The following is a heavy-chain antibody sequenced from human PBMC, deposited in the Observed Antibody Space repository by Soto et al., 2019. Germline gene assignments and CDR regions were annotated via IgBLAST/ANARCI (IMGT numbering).Heavy chain of an antibody. J-gene: IGHJ6*02. D-gene: IGHD1-26*01. V-gene: IGHV1-24*01. CDR2: FDPEDGET. Sequence: ASVKVSCKVSGYTLTELSMHWVRQAPGKGLEWMGGFDPEDGETIYAQKFQGRVTMTEDTSTDTAYMELSSLRSEDTAVYYCATPGFRGSSSYYGMDVWGQGTTVTVS. CDR3: ATPGFRGSSSYYGMDV. CDR1: GYTLTELS.